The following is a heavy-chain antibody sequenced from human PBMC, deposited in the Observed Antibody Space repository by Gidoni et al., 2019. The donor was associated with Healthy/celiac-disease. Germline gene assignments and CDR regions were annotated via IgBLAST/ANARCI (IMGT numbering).Heavy chain of an antibody. CDR1: GGSLSSGGYY. D-gene: IGHD2-21*01. Sequence: QVQLQESGPGLVKPSQTLSLTCTFSGGSLSSGGYYWSWIRQHPGKGLEWIGYIYYSGSTYYNPSLKSRVTISVDTSKNQFSLKLSSVTAADTAVYYCARAAYCGGDCYSQFAFDIWGQGTMVTVSS. J-gene: IGHJ3*02. CDR2: IYYSGST. V-gene: IGHV4-31*03. CDR3: ARAAYCGGDCYSQFAFDI.